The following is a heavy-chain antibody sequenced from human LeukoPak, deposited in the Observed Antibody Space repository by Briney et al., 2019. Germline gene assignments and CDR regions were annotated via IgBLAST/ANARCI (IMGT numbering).Heavy chain of an antibody. J-gene: IGHJ4*02. V-gene: IGHV4-38-2*01. Sequence: GSLRLSCAASGFTFSSYGMSWIRQPPGKGLEWIGSIYYSGSTYYNPSLKSRVTISVDTSKNQFSLKLSSVTAADTAVYYCARRVLRYFDWSDFDYWGQGTLVTVSS. CDR2: IYYSGST. D-gene: IGHD3-9*01. CDR1: GFTFSSYG. CDR3: ARRVLRYFDWSDFDY.